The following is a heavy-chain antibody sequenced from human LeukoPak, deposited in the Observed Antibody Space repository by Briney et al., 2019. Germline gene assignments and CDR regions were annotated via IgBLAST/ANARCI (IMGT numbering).Heavy chain of an antibody. D-gene: IGHD6-19*01. Sequence: GGSLRLSCAASGFTFSSYAMSWVRQAPGKGLEWVSAISGSGGSTYYADSMKGRFTISRDNSKNTLYLQMNSLRAEDTAVYYCAKDLLRSIAVEIDYWGQGTLVTVSS. V-gene: IGHV3-23*01. CDR2: ISGSGGST. J-gene: IGHJ4*02. CDR3: AKDLLRSIAVEIDY. CDR1: GFTFSSYA.